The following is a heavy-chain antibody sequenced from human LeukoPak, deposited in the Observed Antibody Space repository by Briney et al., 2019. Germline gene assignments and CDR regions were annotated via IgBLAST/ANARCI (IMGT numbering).Heavy chain of an antibody. CDR1: GFTFSSYC. CDR3: ARDADYYDAFDI. J-gene: IGHJ3*02. CDR2: ISSSSTI. D-gene: IGHD3-10*01. V-gene: IGHV3-48*02. Sequence: PGGSLRLSCAASGFTFSSYCMNWVRQAPGKGLEWVSYISSSSTIYYADSVKGRFTISRDNAKNSLYLQMNSLRDEDTAVYYCARDADYYDAFDIWGQGTMVTVSS.